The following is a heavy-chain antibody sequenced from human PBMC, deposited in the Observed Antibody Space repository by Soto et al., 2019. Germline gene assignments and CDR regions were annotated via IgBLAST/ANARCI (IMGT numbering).Heavy chain of an antibody. CDR2: IYYSGST. CDR1: GGSISSYY. J-gene: IGHJ6*03. Sequence: SETLSLTCTVSGGSISSYYWSWIRQPPGKGLEWIGYIYYSGSTNYNPSLKSRVTISVDTSKNQFSLKLSSVTAADTAVYYCARHGGSSGYVFFYMDVWGKGTTVTVSS. V-gene: IGHV4-59*01. CDR3: ARHGGSSGYVFFYMDV. D-gene: IGHD5-12*01.